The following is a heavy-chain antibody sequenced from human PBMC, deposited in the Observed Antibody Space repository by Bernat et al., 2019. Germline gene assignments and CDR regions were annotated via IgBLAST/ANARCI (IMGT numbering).Heavy chain of an antibody. CDR3: ARGDNGDFPRPFDY. D-gene: IGHD4-17*01. Sequence: QVQLVQSGAEVGKPGASVKVSCKASGYTFTSYYLNWVRQAPGQGLEWMGIINPSDGNTNSAQKFRGTVTMTRDRSTSTVYMEMSSLRPDDTAIYYCARGDNGDFPRPFDYWGQGTLVTVSS. CDR2: INPSDGNT. V-gene: IGHV1-46*01. J-gene: IGHJ4*02. CDR1: GYTFTSYY.